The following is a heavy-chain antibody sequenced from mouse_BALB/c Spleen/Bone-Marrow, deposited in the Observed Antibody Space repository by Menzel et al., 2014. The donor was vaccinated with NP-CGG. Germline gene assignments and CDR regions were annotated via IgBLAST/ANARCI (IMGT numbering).Heavy chain of an antibody. CDR2: INPASSTI. J-gene: IGHJ3*01. V-gene: IGHV4-1*02. Sequence: EVQVVESGGGLMQPGGSLKPSCAASGFDFSRYWMTWVRQAPGKGLEWIGEINPASSTINYTPSLKDKFIISRDNAKNTLYLQMSKVRSEDTALYYCAKNYYYGYVAYWGPGTLVTVSA. CDR1: GFDFSRYW. CDR3: AKNYYYGYVAY. D-gene: IGHD1-2*01.